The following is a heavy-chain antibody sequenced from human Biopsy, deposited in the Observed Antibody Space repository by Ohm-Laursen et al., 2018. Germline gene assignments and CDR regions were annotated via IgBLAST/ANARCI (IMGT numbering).Heavy chain of an antibody. J-gene: IGHJ4*02. CDR1: GGSIKSYY. V-gene: IGHV4-59*01. Sequence: SVTLSLTGTGSGGSIKSYYWNWIRQSPGKGLEWIGFIYYTGHTNYNPSLKSRATISVDTSKNQFSLKVISVTAADTAVYYCARLTGDPSYWGQGILVTVSS. D-gene: IGHD7-27*01. CDR2: IYYTGHT. CDR3: ARLTGDPSY.